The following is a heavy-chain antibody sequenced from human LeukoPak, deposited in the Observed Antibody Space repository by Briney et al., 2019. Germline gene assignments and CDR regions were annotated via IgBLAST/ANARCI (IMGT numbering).Heavy chain of an antibody. Sequence: GESPKISCKGSGCSFTSYWIGWVRQMPGKGLEWMGIIYPGDSDTRYSPSFQGQVTISADKSISTAYLQWSSRKASDTAMYYCARFATEYSSSSRFDPWGQGTLVTVSS. D-gene: IGHD6-6*01. CDR1: GCSFTSYW. CDR3: ARFATEYSSSSRFDP. J-gene: IGHJ5*02. V-gene: IGHV5-51*01. CDR2: IYPGDSDT.